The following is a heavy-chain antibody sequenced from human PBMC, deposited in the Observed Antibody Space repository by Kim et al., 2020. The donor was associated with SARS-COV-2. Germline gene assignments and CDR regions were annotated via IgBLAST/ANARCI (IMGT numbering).Heavy chain of an antibody. CDR3: ATLGEWELPYYYYYGMAV. CDR1: GFTFSSYS. J-gene: IGHJ6*02. Sequence: GGSLRLSCAASGFTFSSYSMNWVRQAPGKGLEWVSSISSSSSSYIYYAASEKGRITISRDNAKDSLYLQMNSLRAEDTAVYYCATLGEWELPYYYYYGMAVWGQGTTGTASS. V-gene: IGHV3-21*01. CDR2: ISSSSSSYI. D-gene: IGHD1-26*01.